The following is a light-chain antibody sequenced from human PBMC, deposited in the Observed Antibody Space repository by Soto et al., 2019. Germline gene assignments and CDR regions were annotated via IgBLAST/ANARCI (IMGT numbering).Light chain of an antibody. CDR3: QQHGQWPIT. J-gene: IGKJ5*01. CDR2: GAS. V-gene: IGKV3-15*01. CDR1: QGVSRK. Sequence: DIVMTQSPATLSVAPGERVTFSCRASQGVSRKLAWYQHKPGQAPRLLISGASTGATGIPARFSGSGSGTEGTITISSLQSEDGETYDGQQHGQWPITFGQGTRLEIK.